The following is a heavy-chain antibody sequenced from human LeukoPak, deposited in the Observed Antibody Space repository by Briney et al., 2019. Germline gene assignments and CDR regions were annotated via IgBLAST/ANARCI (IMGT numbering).Heavy chain of an antibody. CDR2: INHSGST. CDR1: GGSFSGYY. CDR3: ARVRRSSGYYFGYFDY. D-gene: IGHD3-22*01. V-gene: IGHV4-34*01. J-gene: IGHJ4*02. Sequence: SETLSLNCAVYGGSFSGYYWSWIRQPPGKGLEWIGEINHSGSTNYNPSLKSRVTISVDTSKNQFSLKLSSVTAADTAVYYCARVRRSSGYYFGYFDYWGQGTLVTVSS.